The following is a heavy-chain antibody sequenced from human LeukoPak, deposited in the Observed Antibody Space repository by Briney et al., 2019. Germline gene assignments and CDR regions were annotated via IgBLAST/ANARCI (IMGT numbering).Heavy chain of an antibody. Sequence: GGSLRLSCAASGCTFSNYAMTWVRQAPGKGLEWVSTINTSGGDTYYADSVKGRFTISRDNSKNTVYLQMNSLRAEDTALYYCANRGVTRAGTYYFHYWGQGTLVTVSS. J-gene: IGHJ4*02. D-gene: IGHD4-17*01. CDR3: ANRGVTRAGTYYFHY. CDR1: GCTFSNYA. V-gene: IGHV3-23*01. CDR2: INTSGGDT.